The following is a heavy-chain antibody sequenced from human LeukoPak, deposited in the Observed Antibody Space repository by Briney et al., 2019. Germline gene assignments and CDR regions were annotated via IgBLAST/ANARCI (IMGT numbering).Heavy chain of an antibody. D-gene: IGHD3-9*01. V-gene: IGHV4-31*03. Sequence: SETLSLTCTVSGGSISSGGYYWSWIRQHPGKGLEWIGYIYYSGSIYYNPSLKSRVTISVDTSKNQFSLKLSSVTAADTAVYYCARRTPYDILTGYPPYFDYWGQGTLVTVSS. CDR1: GGSISSGGYY. J-gene: IGHJ4*02. CDR2: IYYSGSI. CDR3: ARRTPYDILTGYPPYFDY.